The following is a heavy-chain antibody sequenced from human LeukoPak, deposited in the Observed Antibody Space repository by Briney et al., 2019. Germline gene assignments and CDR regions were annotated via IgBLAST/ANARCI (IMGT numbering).Heavy chain of an antibody. CDR3: ARSYSSGWYFLGSYLDTVAFDI. V-gene: IGHV4-39*01. D-gene: IGHD6-19*01. Sequence: PSETLSLTCTVSGGSISSSSYYWGWIRQPPGKGLEWIGSIYYSGSTYYNPSLKSRVTISVDTSKNQFPLKLSSVTAADTAVYYCARSYSSGWYFLGSYLDTVAFDIWGQGTMVTVSS. CDR1: GGSISSSSYY. J-gene: IGHJ3*02. CDR2: IYYSGST.